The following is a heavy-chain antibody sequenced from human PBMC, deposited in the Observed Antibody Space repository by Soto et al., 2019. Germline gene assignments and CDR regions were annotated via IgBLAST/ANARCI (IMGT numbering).Heavy chain of an antibody. CDR1: GYTFTSYG. CDR2: ISAYNGNT. V-gene: IGHV1-18*01. D-gene: IGHD4-17*01. CDR3: ARFMTTVTTSYCDP. J-gene: IGHJ5*02. Sequence: GASVKVSCKASGYTFTSYGISWVRQAPGQGLEWMGWISAYNGNTNYAQKLQGRVTMTTDTSTSTAYMELRSLRSDDTAVYYCARFMTTVTTSYCDPWGQGTLVTVSS.